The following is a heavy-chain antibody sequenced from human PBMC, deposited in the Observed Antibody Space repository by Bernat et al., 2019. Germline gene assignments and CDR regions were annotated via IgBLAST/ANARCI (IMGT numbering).Heavy chain of an antibody. J-gene: IGHJ3*02. V-gene: IGHV3-21*01. CDR2: ISSSSSYI. CDR1: GFTFSTYA. D-gene: IGHD3-22*01. Sequence: EVQLLESGGGLVQPGGSLRVSCAASGFTFSTYAMSWVRQAPGKGLEWVSSISSSSSYIYYADSVKGRFTISRDNAKNSLYLQMNSLRAEDTAVYYCAREHYYDSSGYYHDAFDIWGQGTMVTVSS. CDR3: AREHYYDSSGYYHDAFDI.